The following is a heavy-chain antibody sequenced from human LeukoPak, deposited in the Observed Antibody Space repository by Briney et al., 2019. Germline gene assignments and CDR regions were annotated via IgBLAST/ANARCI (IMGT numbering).Heavy chain of an antibody. J-gene: IGHJ4*02. D-gene: IGHD3-3*01. CDR2: ISYVGSNK. CDR1: GFTFSSYG. Sequence: GGSLRLSCAASGFTFSSYGMHWVRQAPGKGLEWVAVISYVGSNKYYADSVKGRFTISRDNSKNTLYLQMNSLRAEDTAVYYCAKSGVLRFLEWLPDGYFDYWGQGTLVTVSS. CDR3: AKSGVLRFLEWLPDGYFDY. V-gene: IGHV3-30*18.